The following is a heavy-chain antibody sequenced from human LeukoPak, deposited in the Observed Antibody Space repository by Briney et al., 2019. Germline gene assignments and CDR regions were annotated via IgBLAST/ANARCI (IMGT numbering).Heavy chain of an antibody. CDR1: GGSIDTYY. CDR2: IYVTGST. D-gene: IGHD3-16*02. V-gene: IGHV4-59*08. CDR3: ARHIGGGIEDMDV. Sequence: SETLSLTCTVSGGSIDTYYWSWIRQSPGKGLEWIGYIYVTGSTRYNPYLQSRVTISVDTSGNQFFLKMSSVTAADTAVYYCARHIGGGIEDMDVWGKGTKVTVSS. J-gene: IGHJ6*03.